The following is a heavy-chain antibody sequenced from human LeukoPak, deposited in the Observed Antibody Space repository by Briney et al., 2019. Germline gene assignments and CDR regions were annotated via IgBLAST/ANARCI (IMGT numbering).Heavy chain of an antibody. V-gene: IGHV3-21*01. CDR1: GFTFSSYR. J-gene: IGHJ6*02. CDR3: ARVLRPAYDFWSGYHDGLHYGMDV. CDR2: ISSSSSYI. D-gene: IGHD3-3*01. Sequence: PGGSLRLSCAASGFTFSSYRMTWVRQAPGKGLEWVSSISSSSSYIYYADSVKGRFTIFRDNAKNSLYLQMNSLRAEDTAVYYCARVLRPAYDFWSGYHDGLHYGMDVWGQGTTVTVSS.